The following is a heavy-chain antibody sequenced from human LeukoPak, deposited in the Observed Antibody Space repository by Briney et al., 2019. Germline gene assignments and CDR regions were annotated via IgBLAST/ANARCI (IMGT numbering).Heavy chain of an antibody. D-gene: IGHD2-2*01. Sequence: SETLSLTCTVSGGPISSGGYYWSWIRQHPGKGLEWIGYIYYSGSTYYNPSLKSRVTISVDTSKNQFSLKLSSVTAADTAVYYCARGGGACSSTSCYADLDYWGQGTLVTVSS. CDR3: ARGGGACSSTSCYADLDY. V-gene: IGHV4-31*03. J-gene: IGHJ4*02. CDR2: IYYSGST. CDR1: GGPISSGGYY.